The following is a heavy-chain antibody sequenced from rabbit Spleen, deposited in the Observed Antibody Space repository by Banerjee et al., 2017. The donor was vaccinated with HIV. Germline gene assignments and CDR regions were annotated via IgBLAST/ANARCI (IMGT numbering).Heavy chain of an antibody. J-gene: IGHJ4*01. CDR3: ARLSSGAFNL. Sequence: QSLEESGGGLVKTGGTLTLTCKASGFSFSDIYWISWVRQAPGKGLEWIAYIYTAGGSTYYASWAKGRFTITRSTSLNTVTLQLNSLTGADTATYFCARLSSGAFNLWGPGTLVTVS. D-gene: IGHD1-1*01. V-gene: IGHV1S43*01. CDR1: GFSFSDIYW. CDR2: IYTAGGST.